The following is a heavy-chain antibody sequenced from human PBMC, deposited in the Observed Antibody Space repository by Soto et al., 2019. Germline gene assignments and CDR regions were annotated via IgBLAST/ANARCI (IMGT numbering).Heavy chain of an antibody. D-gene: IGHD2-2*01. Sequence: QVQLVQSGAEVKKPGSSVKVSCKASGGTFSSYAISWVRQGPGQGLEWMGGIIPIFGTANYAQKFQGRVTITADESTSTAYMELSSLRSEDTAVYYCARDSEGIVVVPAAPYGMDVWGQGTTVTVSS. V-gene: IGHV1-69*01. CDR2: IIPIFGTA. CDR3: ARDSEGIVVVPAAPYGMDV. J-gene: IGHJ6*02. CDR1: GGTFSSYA.